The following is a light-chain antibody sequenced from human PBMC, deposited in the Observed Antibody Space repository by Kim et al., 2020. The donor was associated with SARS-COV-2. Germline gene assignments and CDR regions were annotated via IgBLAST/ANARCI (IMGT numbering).Light chain of an antibody. CDR3: QHFGSSRYT. V-gene: IGKV3-20*01. J-gene: IGKJ2*01. CDR1: QSISSTY. CDR2: AAS. Sequence: LSPGERATFSCRASQSISSTYLAWCQHKSGQSPRLLIYAASNRATGIPDRFSGSGSGTDFTLTISRLEPEDFAVYYCQHFGSSRYTFGQGTKLEI.